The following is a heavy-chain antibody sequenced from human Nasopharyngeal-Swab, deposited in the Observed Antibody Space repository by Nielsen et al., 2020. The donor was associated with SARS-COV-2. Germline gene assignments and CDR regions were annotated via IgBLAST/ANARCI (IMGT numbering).Heavy chain of an antibody. V-gene: IGHV3-15*01. D-gene: IGHD5-18*01. Sequence: WIRKPPGKGLEWVGRIKSKTDGGTTDYAAPVKGRFTISRDDSKNTLYLQMNSLKTEDTAVYYCTTQKYSSRGYWGQGTLVTVSS. J-gene: IGHJ4*02. CDR2: IKSKTDGGTT. CDR3: TTQKYSSRGY.